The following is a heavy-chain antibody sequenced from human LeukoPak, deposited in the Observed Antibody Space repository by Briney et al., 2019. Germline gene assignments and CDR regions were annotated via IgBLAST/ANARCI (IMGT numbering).Heavy chain of an antibody. D-gene: IGHD6-13*01. CDR3: ARHVAWGGSSWMYTKTKEVYNWFDP. Sequence: SETLSLTCTVSGGSISSYYWSWIRQPPGKGLEWIGYIYYSGSTNYNPSLKSRVTISVDTSKNQFSLKLSSVTAADTAVYYCARHVAWGGSSWMYTKTKEVYNWFDPWGQGTLVTVSS. CDR2: IYYSGST. CDR1: GGSISSYY. V-gene: IGHV4-59*08. J-gene: IGHJ5*02.